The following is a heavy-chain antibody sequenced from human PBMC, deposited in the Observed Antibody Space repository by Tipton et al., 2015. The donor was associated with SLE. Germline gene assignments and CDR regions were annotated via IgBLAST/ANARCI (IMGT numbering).Heavy chain of an antibody. CDR2: VYSSGST. CDR3: AREFLNPVTTVHYYFDL. V-gene: IGHV4-4*07. Sequence: TLSLTCTVSGGSISGYFWSWIRQPAGKGLEWIGRVYSSGSTIYNPSLKSRITLSLDTSKNQFSLRVNSATAADTAVYYCAREFLNPVTTVHYYFDLWGRGTLVTVSS. J-gene: IGHJ2*01. D-gene: IGHD4-11*01. CDR1: GGSISGYF.